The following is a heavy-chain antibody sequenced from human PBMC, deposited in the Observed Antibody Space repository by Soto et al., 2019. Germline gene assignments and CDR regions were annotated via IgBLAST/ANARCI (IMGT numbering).Heavy chain of an antibody. CDR1: GGTFSSYA. V-gene: IGHV1-69*06. J-gene: IGHJ4*02. CDR3: ARGGYSGYDHHY. Sequence: SVKVSCKASGGTFSSYAISWVRQAPGQGLEWMGGIIPIFGTANYAQKFQGRVTITADKSTSTAYMELSSLRSEDTAVYYCARGGYSGYDHHYWGQGTLVTVSS. D-gene: IGHD5-12*01. CDR2: IIPIFGTA.